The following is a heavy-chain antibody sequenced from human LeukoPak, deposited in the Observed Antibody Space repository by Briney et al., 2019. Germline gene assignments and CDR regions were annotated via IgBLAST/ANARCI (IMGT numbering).Heavy chain of an antibody. D-gene: IGHD3-22*01. J-gene: IGHJ4*02. Sequence: SETLSLTCTVSGGSISSYYWSWIRQPPGKGLEWIGYIYYSGSTNYNPSLKSRVTISVDTSKNQFSLKLSSVTAADTAVYYCARGIYDSSGYYVDYWGQGTLVTVSS. CDR1: GGSISSYY. V-gene: IGHV4-59*01. CDR3: ARGIYDSSGYYVDY. CDR2: IYYSGST.